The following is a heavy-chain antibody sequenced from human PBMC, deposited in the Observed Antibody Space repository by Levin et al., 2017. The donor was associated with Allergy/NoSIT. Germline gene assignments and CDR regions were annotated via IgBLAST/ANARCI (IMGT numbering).Heavy chain of an antibody. CDR2: IFYSGST. J-gene: IGHJ6*03. D-gene: IGHD4-11*01. V-gene: IGHV4-39*01. Sequence: SSETLSLTCTVSGGSISSSSYYWGWIRQPPGKGLEWIGNIFYSGSTYYNPSLKSRVTISVDTSKNQFSLRLSSVTAADTAVYYGARRGLPYYSYYMDVWGKGATVTVSS. CDR3: ARRGLPYYSYYMDV. CDR1: GGSISSSSYY.